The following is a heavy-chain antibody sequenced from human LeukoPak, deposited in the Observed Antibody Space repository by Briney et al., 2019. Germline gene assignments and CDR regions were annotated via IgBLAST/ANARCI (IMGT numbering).Heavy chain of an antibody. CDR3: ARVHSGSYGAVDYFDY. V-gene: IGHV1-3*01. D-gene: IGHD1-26*01. Sequence: GASVKVSCKASGYTFTSYAMHWVRQAPGQRLEWMGWINAGNGNTKYSQKFQGRVTITRDTSASTAYMELSSLRSEDTAVYYCARVHSGSYGAVDYFDYWGQGTLVTVSS. CDR1: GYTFTSYA. CDR2: INAGNGNT. J-gene: IGHJ4*02.